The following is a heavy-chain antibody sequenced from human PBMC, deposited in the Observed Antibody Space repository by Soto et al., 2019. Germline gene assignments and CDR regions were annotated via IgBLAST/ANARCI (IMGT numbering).Heavy chain of an antibody. CDR3: ARGLWFGELFPAGMDV. Sequence: QVQLPESGPGLVKPSQTLSLTCTVSGGSISSGGYYWRWLRQHPGKGLEWIGYIYYSGSTYYNPSLKSRVTISVDTSKNQFSLKLSSVTAADTAVYYCARGLWFGELFPAGMDVWGQGTTVTVSS. CDR2: IYYSGST. D-gene: IGHD3-10*01. J-gene: IGHJ6*02. CDR1: GGSISSGGYY. V-gene: IGHV4-31*03.